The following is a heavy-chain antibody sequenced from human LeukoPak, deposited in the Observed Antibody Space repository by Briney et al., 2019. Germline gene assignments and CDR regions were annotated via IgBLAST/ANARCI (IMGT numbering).Heavy chain of an antibody. CDR1: GGSISSSSYY. CDR2: IYYSGST. V-gene: IGHV4-39*01. J-gene: IGHJ4*02. CDR3: ARAYSPFDY. D-gene: IGHD2-21*01. Sequence: SETLSLTCTVSGGSISSSSYYWVWIRQPLGKGLEWIGSIYYSGSTYYNPSLKSRVTISVDTSKNQFSLKLSSVTAADTAVYYCARAYSPFDYWGQGTLITVSS.